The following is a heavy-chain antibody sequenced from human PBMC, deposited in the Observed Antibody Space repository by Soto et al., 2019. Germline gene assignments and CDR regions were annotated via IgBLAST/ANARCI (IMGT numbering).Heavy chain of an antibody. CDR2: ISYTGSA. J-gene: IGHJ4*02. CDR3: LRSHGGY. CDR1: GGSMRSYF. Sequence: SXTLSLTRTVSGGSMRSYFWSWFRRPPGGRLELIGCISYTGSADCSPSLKSRISMSVDTSKNQFSLKLNSVTAADTAVYYCLRSHGGYWGQGIQVTVSS. V-gene: IGHV4-59*03.